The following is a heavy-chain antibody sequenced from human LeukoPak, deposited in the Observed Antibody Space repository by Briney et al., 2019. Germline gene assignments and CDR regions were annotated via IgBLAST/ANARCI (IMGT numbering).Heavy chain of an antibody. Sequence: GGSLRLSCAASGFTFSSYAMSWVRQAAGKGLEWVSAISGIGGSAYYADSVKGRFTISRDNSKSTLYLQMNSLRAEDTAVYYCAKDLFRGAWFGESPRDWFDPWGQGTLVTVSS. J-gene: IGHJ5*02. D-gene: IGHD3-10*01. CDR1: GFTFSSYA. CDR2: ISGIGGSA. V-gene: IGHV3-23*01. CDR3: AKDLFRGAWFGESPRDWFDP.